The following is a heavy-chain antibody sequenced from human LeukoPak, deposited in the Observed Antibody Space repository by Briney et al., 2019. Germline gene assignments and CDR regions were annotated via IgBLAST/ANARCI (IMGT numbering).Heavy chain of an antibody. J-gene: IGHJ6*02. CDR3: ARYRATGFYGMDV. CDR1: GYTFTSYG. CDR2: ISAYNGNT. V-gene: IGHV1-18*01. Sequence: GASVKVSCKASGYTFTSYGISWVRQAPGQGLEWMGWISAYNGNTNYAQKLQGRVTMTRNTSISTAYMELSSLRSEDTAVYYCARYRATGFYGMDVWGQGTTVTVSS. D-gene: IGHD1-1*01.